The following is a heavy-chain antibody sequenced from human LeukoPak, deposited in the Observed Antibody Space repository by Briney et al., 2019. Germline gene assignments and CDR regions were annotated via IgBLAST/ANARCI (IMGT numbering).Heavy chain of an antibody. Sequence: GESLRLSCAASGSTFYNYAMSWVRQAPGKGLEWVSTISGSGDRTYYIDSVGGRFTISRDNSKNTLYLQMSSLRAEDTAVYYCAKSPDVWIGYDAFDIWGQGTMVTVSS. CDR2: ISGSGDRT. CDR3: AKSPDVWIGYDAFDI. D-gene: IGHD3-3*01. CDR1: GSTFYNYA. J-gene: IGHJ3*02. V-gene: IGHV3-23*01.